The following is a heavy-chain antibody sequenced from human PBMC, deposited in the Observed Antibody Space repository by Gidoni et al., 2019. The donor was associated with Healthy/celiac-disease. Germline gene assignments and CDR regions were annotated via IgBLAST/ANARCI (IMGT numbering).Heavy chain of an antibody. CDR2: IYYSGRT. CDR3: ARDYSGSYLDDAFDI. V-gene: IGHV4-39*07. Sequence: QLQLQESGPGLVKPSETLSPTCTVSGGSISSSIYYWGWLRQPPGKGLEWIGSIYYSGRTYYNPSLKSRVTISVDTSKNQFSLKLSSVTAADTAVYYCARDYSGSYLDDAFDIWGQGTMVTVSS. CDR1: GGSISSSIYY. D-gene: IGHD1-26*01. J-gene: IGHJ3*02.